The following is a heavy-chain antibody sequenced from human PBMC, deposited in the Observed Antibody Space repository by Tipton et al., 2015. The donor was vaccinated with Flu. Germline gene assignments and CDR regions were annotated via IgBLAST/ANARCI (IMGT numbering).Heavy chain of an antibody. V-gene: IGHV4-59*01. Sequence: LRLSCTVSGGSINSYYWGWIRQPPGKGLEWIGYIYYSGSTNYNPSLKSRVTISVDTSKNQFSLKLSSVTAADTAVYYCARGIAAAATGWLDPWGQGTLVTVSS. D-gene: IGHD6-13*01. J-gene: IGHJ5*02. CDR2: IYYSGST. CDR1: GGSINSYY. CDR3: ARGIAAAATGWLDP.